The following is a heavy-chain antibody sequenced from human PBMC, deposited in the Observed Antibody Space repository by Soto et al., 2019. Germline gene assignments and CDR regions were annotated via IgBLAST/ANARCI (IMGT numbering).Heavy chain of an antibody. V-gene: IGHV3-30*03. J-gene: IGHJ3*02. Sequence: SLRLSCAASGFTFSSYGMHWVRQAPGKGLEWVAVISYDGSNKYYADSVKGRFTISRDNSKNTLYLQMNSLRAEDTAVYYCARSGSSSCIAFDIWGQGTMVTVS. CDR3: ARSGSSSCIAFDI. D-gene: IGHD6-6*01. CDR2: ISYDGSNK. CDR1: GFTFSSYG.